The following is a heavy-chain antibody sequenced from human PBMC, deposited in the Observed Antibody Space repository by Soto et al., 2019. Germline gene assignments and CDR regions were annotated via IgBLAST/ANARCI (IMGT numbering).Heavy chain of an antibody. CDR2: INHSGNT. J-gene: IGHJ6*02. D-gene: IGHD2-2*01. CDR1: GGSFSGYY. V-gene: IGHV4-34*01. Sequence: ASETLSLTCSIYGGSFSGYYWSWIRQPPGKGLEWIGEINHSGNTNYNPSLKSRVTISVDTSNNQFSLKLNSVTAADTAVYYCAXSGPAVLNGFYYPDMDVWGQGTTVTVSS. CDR3: AXSGPAVLNGFYYPDMDV.